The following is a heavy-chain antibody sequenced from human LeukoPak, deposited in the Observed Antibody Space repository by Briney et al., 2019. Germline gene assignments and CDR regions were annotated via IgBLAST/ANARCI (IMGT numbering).Heavy chain of an antibody. Sequence: PGGSLRLSCADSGFTFTNHAMAWVRLAPGKGLEWVSTLSDSGASTYYADSVKGRFTISRDNSRNTMYLQMDSLRDDDTGVYFCARTPSRDGYSHIDFWGQGALVTVSS. D-gene: IGHD5-24*01. CDR2: LSDSGAST. CDR3: ARTPSRDGYSHIDF. V-gene: IGHV3-23*01. CDR1: GFTFTNHA. J-gene: IGHJ4*02.